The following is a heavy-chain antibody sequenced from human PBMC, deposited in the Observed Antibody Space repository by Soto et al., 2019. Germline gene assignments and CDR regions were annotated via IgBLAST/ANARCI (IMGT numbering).Heavy chain of an antibody. CDR3: ARARDGYKHEAHFDY. D-gene: IGHD5-12*01. CDR2: INSDGSST. CDR1: GFTFSSYW. J-gene: IGHJ4*02. Sequence: GGSLRLSCAASGFTFSSYWMHWVRQAPGKGLVWVSRINSDGSSTSYADSVKGRFTISRDNAKNTLYLQMNSLRAEDTAVYYCARARDGYKHEAHFDYWGQGTLVTVSS. V-gene: IGHV3-74*01.